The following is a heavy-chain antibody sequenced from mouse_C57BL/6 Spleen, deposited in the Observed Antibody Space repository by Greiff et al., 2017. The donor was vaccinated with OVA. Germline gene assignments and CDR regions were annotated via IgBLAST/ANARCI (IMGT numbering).Heavy chain of an antibody. CDR1: GYTFTDYE. Sequence: QVQLQQSGAELVRPGASVTLSCKASGYTFTDYEMHWVKQTPVHGLEWIGAIDPETGGTAYNQKFKGKAILTADKSSSTAYMELRSLTSEDSAVYYCTRGRGNGYYFDYWGQGTTLTVSS. J-gene: IGHJ2*01. V-gene: IGHV1-15*01. D-gene: IGHD2-1*01. CDR3: TRGRGNGYYFDY. CDR2: IDPETGGT.